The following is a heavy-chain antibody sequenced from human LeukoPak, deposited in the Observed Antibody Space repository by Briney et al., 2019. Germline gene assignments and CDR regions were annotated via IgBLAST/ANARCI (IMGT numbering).Heavy chain of an antibody. CDR3: ARSYNDIPNWGDAFDI. V-gene: IGHV3-7*01. CDR2: IKQDGSEK. CDR1: GFTFSRHW. J-gene: IGHJ3*02. Sequence: PGGSLRLSCAASGFTFSRHWMSWVRQAPGKGLEWVANIKQDGSEKYSVNSVKGRFTISRDNANNSLSLQMNSLRAEDTAVYYCARSYNDIPNWGDAFDIWGQGTMVTVSS. D-gene: IGHD7-27*01.